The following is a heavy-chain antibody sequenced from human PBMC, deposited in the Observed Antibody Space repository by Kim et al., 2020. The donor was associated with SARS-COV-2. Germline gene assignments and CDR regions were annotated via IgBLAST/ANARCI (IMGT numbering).Heavy chain of an antibody. V-gene: IGHV1-8*01. CDR1: GYTFTSYD. CDR2: VNPNSGNT. CDR3: ARGRGSRNWFDT. D-gene: IGHD1-26*01. Sequence: ASVKVSCKASGYTFTSYDITWVRQATGQGLEWMGWVNPNSGNTGYAQKFQGRVTMTRNTSISTAYMELTSLTFEDTALYYCARGRGSRNWFDTWGQGALVTVSS. J-gene: IGHJ5*02.